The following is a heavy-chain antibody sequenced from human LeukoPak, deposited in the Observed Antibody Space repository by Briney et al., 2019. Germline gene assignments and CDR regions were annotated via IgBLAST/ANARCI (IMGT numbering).Heavy chain of an antibody. CDR1: GGTFSRYT. Sequence: ASVKVSCKASGGTFSRYTISWVRQAPGQGLEWMGRIIPILGIANYAQKFQGRVTITADKSTSTAYMELSSLRSEDTAVYYGARGVPSLLDYWGQGTLVTVSS. V-gene: IGHV1-69*02. CDR3: ARGVPSLLDY. J-gene: IGHJ4*02. CDR2: IIPILGIA. D-gene: IGHD6-6*01.